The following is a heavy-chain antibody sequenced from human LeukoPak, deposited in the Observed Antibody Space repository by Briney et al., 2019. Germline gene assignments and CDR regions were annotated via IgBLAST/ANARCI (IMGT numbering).Heavy chain of an antibody. Sequence: PSQTLSLTCTVSGDSISNGDYDWTWIRPPPGKGLEWIGYIYHSVNTYYNPSLQSRVTISEATSKNQFSLKLSSVTAADTAVYYCARDRIVVVTAAFDYWGQGTLVTVSS. CDR3: ARDRIVVVTAAFDY. CDR2: IYHSVNT. J-gene: IGHJ4*02. D-gene: IGHD2-21*02. CDR1: GDSISNGDYD. V-gene: IGHV4-30-4*01.